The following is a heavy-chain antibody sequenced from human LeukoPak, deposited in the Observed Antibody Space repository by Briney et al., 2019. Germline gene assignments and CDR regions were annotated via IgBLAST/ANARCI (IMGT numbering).Heavy chain of an antibody. CDR3: ARGGVFDY. CDR1: GFTFSSYS. D-gene: IGHD2-8*01. Sequence: GGSLRLSCAASGFTFSSYSMNWVRQAPGKGLEWVAVISYDGSNKYYADSVKGRFTISRDNSKNTLYLQMNSLRAEDTAVYYCARGGVFDYWGQGTLVTVSS. CDR2: ISYDGSNK. J-gene: IGHJ4*02. V-gene: IGHV3-30*03.